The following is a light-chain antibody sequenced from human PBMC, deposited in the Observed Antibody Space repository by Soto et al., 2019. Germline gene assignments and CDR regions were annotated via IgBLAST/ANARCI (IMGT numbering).Light chain of an antibody. CDR2: DNH. V-gene: IGLV1-51*01. J-gene: IGLJ3*02. CDR3: GTWDGSLGVVV. Sequence: QSVLTQPPSVSAAPGQRVTISCSGNSSNIGDNFVSWYRQPPGTAPKLLIYDNHKPPPGIPDLFSCSKSGTSATLGITGLQTGDAADYYCGTWDGSLGVVVFGGGTKLTVL. CDR1: SSNIGDNF.